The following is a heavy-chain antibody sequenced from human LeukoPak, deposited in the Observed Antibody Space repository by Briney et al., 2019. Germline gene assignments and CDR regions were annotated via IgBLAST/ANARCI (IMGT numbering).Heavy chain of an antibody. CDR1: GFTFSSYA. D-gene: IGHD3-3*01. CDR3: ARAPVLRFLEWLPQGFDY. J-gene: IGHJ4*02. CDR2: ISGSGGST. V-gene: IGHV3-23*01. Sequence: TGGSLRLSCAASGFTFSSYAMSWVRQAPGKGLEWVSAISGSGGSTYYADSVKGRFTISRDNSKNTLYLQMNSLRAEDTAVYYCARAPVLRFLEWLPQGFDYWGQGTLVTVSS.